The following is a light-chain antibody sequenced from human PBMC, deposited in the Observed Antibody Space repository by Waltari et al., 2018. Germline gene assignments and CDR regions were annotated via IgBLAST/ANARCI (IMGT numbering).Light chain of an antibody. J-gene: IGLJ1*01. CDR2: EVS. Sequence: QSALTQPASVSGSPGQSITFSCTGTSSDVGGYNYVSWYQQHPGKVPKLMIYEVSNRPSGFSNRFSGSKSGNTASLTISGLQAEDEAEYYCLSYTSSSTYVFGTGTKVTVL. CDR3: LSYTSSSTYV. CDR1: SSDVGGYNY. V-gene: IGLV2-14*01.